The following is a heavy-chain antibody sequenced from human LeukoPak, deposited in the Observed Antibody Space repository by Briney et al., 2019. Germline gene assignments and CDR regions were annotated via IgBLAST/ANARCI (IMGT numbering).Heavy chain of an antibody. V-gene: IGHV3-23*01. CDR2: ISDSGDST. D-gene: IGHD6-19*01. J-gene: IGHJ3*02. CDR1: GFSFSSYG. Sequence: GGTLRLSCAASGFSFSSYGMSWVRQAPGKGLEWVSGISDSGDSTYYADSVKGRFTVSRDISKNTLFLRMNSLRAEDTAVYYCAKIQGWFNAAFHIGGQGTMVTVSS. CDR3: AKIQGWFNAAFHI.